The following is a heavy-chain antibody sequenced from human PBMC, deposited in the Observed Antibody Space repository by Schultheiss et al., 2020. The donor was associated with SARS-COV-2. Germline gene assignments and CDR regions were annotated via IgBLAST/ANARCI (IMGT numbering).Heavy chain of an antibody. V-gene: IGHV4-34*10. D-gene: IGHD3-16*02. J-gene: IGHJ4*02. CDR3: ARQKGITVGGTIAFFDF. CDR2: INHSGST. Sequence: SETLSLTCAVYGGSFSGYYWSWIRQPPGKGLEWIGEINHSGSTNYNPSLKSRVTMSVDTSKNQFSLILNSVTVADTAFYYCARQKGITVGGTIAFFDFWGQGALVTVSS. CDR1: GGSFSGYY.